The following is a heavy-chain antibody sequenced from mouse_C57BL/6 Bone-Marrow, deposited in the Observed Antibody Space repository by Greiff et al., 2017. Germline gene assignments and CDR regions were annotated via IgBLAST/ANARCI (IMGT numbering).Heavy chain of an antibody. D-gene: IGHD2-4*01. CDR2: INPGSGGT. Sequence: VHLQQSGAELVRPGTSVKVSCKASGYAFTNYLIEWVKQRPGQGLAWIGVINPGSGGTNYNEKFKGKATLTADKSSSTAYMQLSSLTSEDSAVYFCAREGVMIRRAMEYWGQGTSVTVSA. CDR1: GYAFTNYL. J-gene: IGHJ4*01. V-gene: IGHV1-54*01. CDR3: AREGVMIRRAMEY.